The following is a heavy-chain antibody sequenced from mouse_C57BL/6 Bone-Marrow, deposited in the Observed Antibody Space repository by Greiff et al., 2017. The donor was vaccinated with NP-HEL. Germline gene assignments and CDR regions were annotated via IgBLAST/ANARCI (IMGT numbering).Heavy chain of an antibody. Sequence: VQLQQSGAELVRPGASVTLSCKASGYTFTDYEMHWVKQTPVHGLEWIGAIDPETGGTAYNQKFKGKAILTADKSSSTAYMELRSLTSEDSAVYYGTRYPYYYGSSWYFDVWGTGTTVTVSS. CDR1: GYTFTDYE. J-gene: IGHJ1*03. CDR2: IDPETGGT. CDR3: TRYPYYYGSSWYFDV. D-gene: IGHD1-1*01. V-gene: IGHV1-15*01.